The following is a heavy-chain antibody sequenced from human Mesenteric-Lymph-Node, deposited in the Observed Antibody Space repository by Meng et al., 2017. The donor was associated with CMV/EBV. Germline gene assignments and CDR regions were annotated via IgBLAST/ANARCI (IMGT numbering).Heavy chain of an antibody. J-gene: IGHJ4*02. V-gene: IGHV3-33*01. Sequence: FTFSTYAMHWVRQAPGKGLEWVAAIWYDGSKKCYAESVRGRFTISRDNSKNTLYLQIDNLRAEDTAVYYCARDPGPTGPKEDYFDHWGQGTLVTVSS. CDR1: FTFSTYA. D-gene: IGHD1-1*01. CDR3: ARDPGPTGPKEDYFDH. CDR2: IWYDGSKK.